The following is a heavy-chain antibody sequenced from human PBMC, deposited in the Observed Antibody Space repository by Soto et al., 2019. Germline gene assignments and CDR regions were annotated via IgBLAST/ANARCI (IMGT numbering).Heavy chain of an antibody. J-gene: IGHJ6*02. CDR3: ARHAYDFWSGHPNPRYSMNYGMDV. D-gene: IGHD3-3*01. CDR1: GYSFTSYW. V-gene: IGHV5-51*01. Sequence: LGESLKISCKGSGYSFTSYWIGWVRQMPGKGLEWMGIIYPGDSNTRYSPSLQGQVTISVDKSISTAYLQWSSLKATDTAMYYCARHAYDFWSGHPNPRYSMNYGMDVWGQGTTVTVSS. CDR2: IYPGDSNT.